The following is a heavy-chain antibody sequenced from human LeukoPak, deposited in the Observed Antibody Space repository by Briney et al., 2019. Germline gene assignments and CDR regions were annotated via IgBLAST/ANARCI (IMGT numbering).Heavy chain of an antibody. CDR2: MNPNRGNT. Sequence: GASVNVSCKASGYTFTSYDINWVRQATGQGLEWMGWMNPNRGNTGYAQKFQGRVTMTRNTSISTDYMELSSLRSEDTAVYYCARDLSSAGAGDYYGSGSYWFRYNWFDPWGQGTLVTVSS. D-gene: IGHD3-10*01. CDR1: GYTFTSYD. J-gene: IGHJ5*02. V-gene: IGHV1-8*01. CDR3: ARDLSSAGAGDYYGSGSYWFRYNWFDP.